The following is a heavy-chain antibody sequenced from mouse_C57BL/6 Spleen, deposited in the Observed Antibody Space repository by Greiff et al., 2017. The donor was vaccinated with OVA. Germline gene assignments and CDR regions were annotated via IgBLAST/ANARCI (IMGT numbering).Heavy chain of an antibody. V-gene: IGHV3-6*01. Sequence: DVQLQESGPGLVKPSQSLSLTCSVTGYSITSGYYWNWIRQFPGNKLEWMGYISYDGSNNYNPSLKNRISITRDTSKNQFFLKLNSVTTEDTATYYCAREGTTVVMDYWGQGTSVTVSS. CDR2: ISYDGSN. CDR3: AREGTTVVMDY. CDR1: GYSITSGYY. J-gene: IGHJ4*01. D-gene: IGHD1-1*01.